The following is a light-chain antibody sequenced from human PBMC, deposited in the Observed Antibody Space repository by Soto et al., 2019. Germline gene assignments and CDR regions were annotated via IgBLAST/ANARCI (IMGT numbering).Light chain of an antibody. J-gene: IGKJ1*01. CDR2: GAS. Sequence: EIVLTRSPGTLSLSPRERATLSCRASQSVSTSYLAWYQQKPGQATRLLIYGASSRATDIPERFSGSGSGTDFTLTISRLEAEDFAVYYCQQYGSSRTFGQGTKVELK. CDR3: QQYGSSRT. V-gene: IGKV3-20*01. CDR1: QSVSTSY.